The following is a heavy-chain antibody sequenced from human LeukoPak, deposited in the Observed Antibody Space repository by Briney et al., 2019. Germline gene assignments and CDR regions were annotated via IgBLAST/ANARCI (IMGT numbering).Heavy chain of an antibody. CDR3: AKDRSSSIDY. D-gene: IGHD6-13*01. V-gene: IGHV3-30*18. CDR2: ISYDGSNK. CDR1: GFTFSSYG. J-gene: IGHJ4*02. Sequence: PGGSLRLSFAASGFTFSSYGMHWVRQAPGKGLEWVAVISYDGSNKYYADSVKGRFTISRDNSKNTLYLQMNSLRAEDTAVYYCAKDRSSSIDYWGQGTLVTVSS.